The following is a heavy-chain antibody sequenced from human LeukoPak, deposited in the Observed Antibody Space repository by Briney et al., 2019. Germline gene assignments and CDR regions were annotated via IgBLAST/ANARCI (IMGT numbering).Heavy chain of an antibody. J-gene: IGHJ5*02. CDR2: ISAYNGNT. D-gene: IGHD3-10*01. CDR1: GYTFTSYG. Sequence: ASVKVSCKASGYTFTSYGISWVRQAPGQRREWMGWISAYNGNTDYAQKLQGRVTMTTDTSTSTAYMELRSPRSDDTAVYYCASTSPSGDFDPWGQGTLVTVSS. V-gene: IGHV1-18*01. CDR3: ASTSPSGDFDP.